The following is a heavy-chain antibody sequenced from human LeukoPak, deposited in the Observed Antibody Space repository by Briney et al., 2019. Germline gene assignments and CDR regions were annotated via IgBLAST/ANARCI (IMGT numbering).Heavy chain of an antibody. J-gene: IGHJ4*02. CDR1: GFTFSSYA. D-gene: IGHD1-7*01. V-gene: IGHV3-23*01. Sequence: RTGGSLRLSCTASGFTFSSYAMSWVRQAPGKGLEWVSAISGTGDSTYYAHSVKGRFTISRDNSKNTLYLQMNSLRAEDTAVYYCAKEAGSPGTKYYFDYWGQGTLVTVSS. CDR3: AKEAGSPGTKYYFDY. CDR2: ISGTGDST.